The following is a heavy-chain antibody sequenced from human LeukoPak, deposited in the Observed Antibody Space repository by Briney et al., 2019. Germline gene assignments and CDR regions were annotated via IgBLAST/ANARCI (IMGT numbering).Heavy chain of an antibody. CDR3: TTYGSGRKFDS. CDR1: GFTFNNAW. CDR2: IKSKTDSGTT. D-gene: IGHD3-10*01. V-gene: IGHV3-15*01. J-gene: IGHJ4*02. Sequence: GGSLRLSCAASGFTFNNAWMSWVRQAPGKGLEWVGRIKSKTDSGTTDYAAPVKGRFTISRADSTNTLYLQMDSLKTEDTAVYYCTTYGSGRKFDSWGQGTLVSVSS.